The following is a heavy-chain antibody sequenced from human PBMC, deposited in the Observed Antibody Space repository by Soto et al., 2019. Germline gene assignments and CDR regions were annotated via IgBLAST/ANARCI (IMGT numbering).Heavy chain of an antibody. D-gene: IGHD6-19*01. Sequence: SETLSLTCTVSGGSISSGDYYWSWIRQPPGKGLEWIGYIYYSGSTYYNPSLKSRVTISVDTSKKQFSLQLNSVTPEDTAVYYCARDPRGYLGGWYFDYWGQGTLVTVSS. CDR2: IYYSGST. CDR3: ARDPRGYLGGWYFDY. V-gene: IGHV4-30-4*01. J-gene: IGHJ4*02. CDR1: GGSISSGDYY.